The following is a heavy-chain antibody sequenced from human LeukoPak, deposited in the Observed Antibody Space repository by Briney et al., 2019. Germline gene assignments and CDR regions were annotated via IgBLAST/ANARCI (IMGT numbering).Heavy chain of an antibody. CDR2: IYPGGST. J-gene: IGHJ3*02. D-gene: IGHD2-15*01. Sequence: SETLSLTCTVSGYSISSGYYWGWIRQSPGKGLEWIGSIYPGGSTYPNPSLKSRVTMSVDKSKNQFSLKLSSVTAADTAVYYCASGHCSGGSCHPSFAFDIWGQGTMVTVSS. V-gene: IGHV4-38-2*02. CDR1: GYSISSGYY. CDR3: ASGHCSGGSCHPSFAFDI.